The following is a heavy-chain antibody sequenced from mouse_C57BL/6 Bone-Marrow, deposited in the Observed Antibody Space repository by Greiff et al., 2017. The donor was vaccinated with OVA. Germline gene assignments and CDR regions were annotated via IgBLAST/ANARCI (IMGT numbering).Heavy chain of an antibody. J-gene: IGHJ3*01. CDR3: ATNWASY. CDR1: GYSFTSYY. V-gene: IGHV1-66*01. D-gene: IGHD4-1*01. Sequence: QVQLKESGPELVKPGASVKISCKASGYSFTSYYIHWVKQSPGQGLEWIGWIYPGSGNTKYNEKFKGKATLTADTSSSTAYMQLSSLTSEDSAVYYCATNWASYWGQGTLVTVSA. CDR2: IYPGSGNT.